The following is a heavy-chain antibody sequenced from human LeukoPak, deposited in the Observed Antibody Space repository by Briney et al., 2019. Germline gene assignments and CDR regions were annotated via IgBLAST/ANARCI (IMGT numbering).Heavy chain of an antibody. Sequence: GGSLRLSCAASGFTVSSNYMSWVRQAPGKGLEWVSSISSSSSYIYYADSVKGRFTISRDNAKNSLYLQMNSLRAEDTAVYYCASPAREGDYLPLSYWGQGTLVTVSS. D-gene: IGHD4-17*01. J-gene: IGHJ4*02. CDR1: GFTVSSNY. V-gene: IGHV3-21*01. CDR2: ISSSSSYI. CDR3: ASPAREGDYLPLSY.